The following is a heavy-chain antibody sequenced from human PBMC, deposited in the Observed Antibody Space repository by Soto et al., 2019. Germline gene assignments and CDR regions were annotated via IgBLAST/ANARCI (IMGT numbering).Heavy chain of an antibody. CDR1: GFTFSNYD. CDR2: ISDDGSNK. Sequence: GGSLRLSCAASGFTFSNYDMTWVRQAPGKGLEWVAIISDDGSNKHYADSVKGRFTISRDNSKNTLYLQMNSLRAEDTAVYYCAKGDYSNLLYYYYYMDVWGKGTTVTVSS. CDR3: AKGDYSNLLYYYYYMDV. J-gene: IGHJ6*03. V-gene: IGHV3-30*18. D-gene: IGHD4-4*01.